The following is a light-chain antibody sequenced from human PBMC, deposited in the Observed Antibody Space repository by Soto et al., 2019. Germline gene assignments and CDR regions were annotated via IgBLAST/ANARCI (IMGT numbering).Light chain of an antibody. CDR3: QQGYRLPLT. CDR1: QRISAF. J-gene: IGKJ4*01. Sequence: DIQMTQSPSSVSAFVGESVTITCHASQRISAFLNWYHQKPGKAPKLLIYSASYLQSGVPSNFSGSGSGIDFTLSIVTLQPEDSGTYFCQQGYRLPLTFGGGTKVEI. CDR2: SAS. V-gene: IGKV1-39*01.